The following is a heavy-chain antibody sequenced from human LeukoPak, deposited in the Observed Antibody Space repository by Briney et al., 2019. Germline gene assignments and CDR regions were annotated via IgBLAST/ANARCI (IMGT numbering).Heavy chain of an antibody. CDR1: GGSISSGSYY. J-gene: IGHJ4*02. CDR2: IYTSGST. D-gene: IGHD2-8*01. CDR3: ARAPIYCTNGVCYSARFDY. Sequence: SQTLSLTCTVSGGSISSGSYYWSWIRQPAGKGLELIGRIYTSGSTNYNPSLKTRVTISVDTSKNQFSLKLSSVTAADTAVYYCARAPIYCTNGVCYSARFDYWGQGTLVTVSS. V-gene: IGHV4-61*02.